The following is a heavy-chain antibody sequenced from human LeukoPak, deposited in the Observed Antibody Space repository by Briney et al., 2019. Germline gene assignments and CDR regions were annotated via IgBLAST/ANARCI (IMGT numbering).Heavy chain of an antibody. J-gene: IGHJ4*02. CDR1: GFTFSTSI. CDR2: ITSSSSTI. Sequence: GGSLRLSCAASGFTFSTSIMNWVRQAPGKGLEWVSYITSSSSTIFYADSVKGRFTISRDNAKNSPYLRMNSLRAEDTAVYYCAREPLDYWGQGTLVTVSS. CDR3: AREPLDY. V-gene: IGHV3-48*04.